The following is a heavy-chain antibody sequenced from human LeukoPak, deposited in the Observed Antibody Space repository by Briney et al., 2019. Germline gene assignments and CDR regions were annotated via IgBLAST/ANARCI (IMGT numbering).Heavy chain of an antibody. CDR2: IQSDGTT. J-gene: IGHJ4*02. V-gene: IGHV3-74*01. CDR1: GLTFSSAW. Sequence: PGGSLRLSCAASGLTFSSAWMHWVRQTPGKGLVWVSRIQSDGTTTYADSVRGRFTISRDNAKSTLYLQMNNLRAEDTGVYYCARDGSYKLDYWGQGTLVTVSS. CDR3: ARDGSYKLDY. D-gene: IGHD1-26*01.